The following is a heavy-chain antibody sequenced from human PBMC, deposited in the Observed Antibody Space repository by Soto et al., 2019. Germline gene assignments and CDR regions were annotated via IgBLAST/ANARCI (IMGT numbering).Heavy chain of an antibody. J-gene: IGHJ4*02. CDR3: ARATRDGGWSIDY. CDR1: GESFSGHF. D-gene: IGHD6-19*01. CDR2: IDHSGST. Sequence: SETLSLTCAVYGESFSGHFWTWVRQPPRKGLQWIGEIDHSGSTNCEPSLKSRVTISVDTSKNQFSLKLTSVTATDTAVYYCARATRDGGWSIDYWGQGNMVTVSS. V-gene: IGHV4-34*01.